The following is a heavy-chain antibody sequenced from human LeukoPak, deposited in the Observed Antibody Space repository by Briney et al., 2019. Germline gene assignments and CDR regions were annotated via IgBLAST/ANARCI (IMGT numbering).Heavy chain of an antibody. Sequence: SQTLSLTCTVSGGSISSGGYYRSWIRQHPGKGLEWIGYIYYSGSTYYNPSLKSRVTISVDTSKNQFSLKLSPVTAADTAVYYCARGTLAAADIYPNWFDPWGQGTLVTVSS. CDR3: ARGTLAAADIYPNWFDP. V-gene: IGHV4-31*03. J-gene: IGHJ5*02. CDR1: GGSISSGGYY. CDR2: IYYSGST. D-gene: IGHD6-13*01.